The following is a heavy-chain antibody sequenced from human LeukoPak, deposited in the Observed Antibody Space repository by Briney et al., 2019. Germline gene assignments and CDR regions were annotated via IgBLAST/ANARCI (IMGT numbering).Heavy chain of an antibody. V-gene: IGHV4-34*01. D-gene: IGHD1-26*01. Sequence: LRLSCAASGFTFSSYEMNWVRQPPGKGLEWIGEINHSGSTNYNPSLKSRVTISVDTSKNQFSLKLSSVTAADTAVYYCARGRRGGSYVKNFDYWGQGTLVTVSS. CDR3: ARGRRGGSYVKNFDY. CDR1: GFTFSSYE. CDR2: INHSGST. J-gene: IGHJ4*02.